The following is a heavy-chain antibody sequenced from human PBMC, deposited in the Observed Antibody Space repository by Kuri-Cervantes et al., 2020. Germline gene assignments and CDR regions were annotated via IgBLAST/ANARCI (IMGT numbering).Heavy chain of an antibody. V-gene: IGHV3-69-1*01. J-gene: IGHJ5*02. CDR3: ARGGNSSSWYWWFDP. D-gene: IGHD6-13*01. CDR2: SCGSSI. CDR1: GFTFSDYY. Sequence: GESLKISCAASGFTFSDYYMSCNSCGSSIYYADSVKGRFTISRDNAKNSLYLQMNSLRAEDTAVYYCARGGNSSSWYWWFDPWGQGTLVTVSS.